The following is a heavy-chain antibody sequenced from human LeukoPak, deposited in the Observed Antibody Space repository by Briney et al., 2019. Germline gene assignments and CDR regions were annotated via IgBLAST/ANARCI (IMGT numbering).Heavy chain of an antibody. CDR1: GYRFATYA. CDR2: INPNSGGT. J-gene: IGHJ5*02. D-gene: IGHD6-6*01. Sequence: ASVKVSCKTSGYRFATYAITWVRQAPGQGLEWMGWINPNSGGTNYAQKFQGRVTMTRDTSISTAYMELSRLRSDDTAVYYCARVSIAARRFDPWGQGTLVTVSS. V-gene: IGHV1-2*02. CDR3: ARVSIAARRFDP.